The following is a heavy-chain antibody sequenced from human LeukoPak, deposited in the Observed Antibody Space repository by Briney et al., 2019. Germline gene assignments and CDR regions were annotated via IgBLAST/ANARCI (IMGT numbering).Heavy chain of an antibody. V-gene: IGHV3-23*01. Sequence: GGSLRLSCAASGFTFSSYAMSWVRQAPGKGLEWVSAISGSGGSTYYADSVKGRFTISRDNSKNTLYLQMNSLRAEDTAVYYCAKDPRWFGDTLPEYWGQGTLVTVSS. D-gene: IGHD3-10*01. J-gene: IGHJ4*02. CDR1: GFTFSSYA. CDR2: ISGSGGST. CDR3: AKDPRWFGDTLPEY.